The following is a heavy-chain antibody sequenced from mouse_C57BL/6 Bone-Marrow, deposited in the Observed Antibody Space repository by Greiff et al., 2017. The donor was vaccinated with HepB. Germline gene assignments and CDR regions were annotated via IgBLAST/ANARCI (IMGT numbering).Heavy chain of an antibody. Sequence: EVKLMESGGGLVKPGGSLKLSCAASGFTFSSYTMSWVRQTPGKRLDWVATISGGGGNTYYPESVKGRFTISRDNAKNTLYLQMSSLRSEDTALYYCGRRAYWGQGTRVTVSA. V-gene: IGHV5-9*01. CDR1: GFTFSSYT. CDR2: ISGGGGNT. J-gene: IGHJ3*01. CDR3: GRRAY.